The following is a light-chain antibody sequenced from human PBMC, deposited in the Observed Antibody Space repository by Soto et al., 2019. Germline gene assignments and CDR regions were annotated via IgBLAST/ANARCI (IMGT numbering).Light chain of an antibody. CDR1: KLGDKY. Sequence: SYELTQPPSVSVSPGQTASITCSGDKLGDKYASWYQQKPGQSPVLVIYQDNKRPSGIPERFSGSNSGNTATLTISGTQAMDEADYYCQAWDSSTGVFGTGTKLTVL. J-gene: IGLJ1*01. CDR3: QAWDSSTGV. V-gene: IGLV3-1*01. CDR2: QDN.